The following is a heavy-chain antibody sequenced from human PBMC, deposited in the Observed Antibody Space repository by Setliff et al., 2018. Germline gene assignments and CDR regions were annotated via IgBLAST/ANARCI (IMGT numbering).Heavy chain of an antibody. Sequence: PSETLSLTCTVSGGSVNSGYDNWNWLRQPAGKGLEWIGHINRRGSTNFSPSLKSRVTISVDTSKNQFSLKLSSVTAADTAVYYCARTGTYRYFDYWGQGALVTVSS. CDR2: INRRGST. J-gene: IGHJ4*02. CDR1: GGSVNSGYDN. CDR3: ARTGTYRYFDY. D-gene: IGHD1-1*01. V-gene: IGHV4-61*09.